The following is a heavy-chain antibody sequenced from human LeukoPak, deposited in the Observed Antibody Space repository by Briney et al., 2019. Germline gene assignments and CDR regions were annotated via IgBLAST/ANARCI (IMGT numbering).Heavy chain of an antibody. CDR1: GFTFSSYA. V-gene: IGHV3-23*01. Sequence: GGSLRLSCAASGFTFSSYAMSWVRQAPGKGLEWVSAISGSGGSTYYADSVKGRFTISRDNAKNSLYLQMNSLRAEDMALYYCAKSSGHVPAATPSFDYWGQGTLVTVSS. CDR3: AKSSGHVPAATPSFDY. CDR2: ISGSGGST. D-gene: IGHD2-2*01. J-gene: IGHJ4*02.